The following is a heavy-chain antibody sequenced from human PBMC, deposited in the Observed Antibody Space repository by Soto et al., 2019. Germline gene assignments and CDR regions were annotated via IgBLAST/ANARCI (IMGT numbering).Heavy chain of an antibody. V-gene: IGHV3-23*01. CDR3: ARYIPGVRYYGMDV. Sequence: EVQLLESGGGLVQPGGSLRLSCAASGFTFSSYAMKWVRQARGKGLEWVSLISESGTITYYADSVKGRFTISRDNSGNTLFLQMYSLRAEDTAVYYCARYIPGVRYYGMDVWGQGTTVTVSS. CDR2: ISESGTIT. D-gene: IGHD2-2*01. J-gene: IGHJ6*02. CDR1: GFTFSSYA.